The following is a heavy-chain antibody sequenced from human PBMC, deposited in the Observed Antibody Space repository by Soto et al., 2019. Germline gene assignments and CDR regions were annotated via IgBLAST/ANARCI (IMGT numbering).Heavy chain of an antibody. V-gene: IGHV3-48*02. CDR1: GFTFSSYN. CDR3: ARDFDPRLEPFYYYGLDV. CDR2: ISSSSGTI. J-gene: IGHJ6*02. Sequence: EVQLVESGGGLVQPGGSLRLSCAASGFTFSSYNMHWVRQAPGKGLEWVSYISSSSGTIYYADSVKGRFAISRDNAKNSLFLQMNSLRDEDTAVYYCARDFDPRLEPFYYYGLDVWGRGTTVTVSS.